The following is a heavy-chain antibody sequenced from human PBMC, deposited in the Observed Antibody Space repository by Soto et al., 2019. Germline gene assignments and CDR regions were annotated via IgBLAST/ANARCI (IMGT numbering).Heavy chain of an antibody. CDR3: AKGEDVDTVDY. J-gene: IGHJ4*02. V-gene: IGHV3-30*18. Sequence: GGSLRLSCAASGFTFSIYGMHWVRQAPGKGLEWVAVISYDGSNKYYADSVKGRFTISRDNSKNTLYLQMNSLRAEDTAVYYCAKGEDVDTVDYWGQGTLVTVSS. D-gene: IGHD5-18*01. CDR2: ISYDGSNK. CDR1: GFTFSIYG.